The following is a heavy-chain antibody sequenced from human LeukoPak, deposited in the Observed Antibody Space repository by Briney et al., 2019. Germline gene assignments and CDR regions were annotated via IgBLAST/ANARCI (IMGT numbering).Heavy chain of an antibody. D-gene: IGHD2-21*01. CDR3: ARTYCGTNACPFEF. V-gene: IGHV4-34*11. CDR1: GGSFSGFY. J-gene: IGHJ4*02. Sequence: SDTLSLTRAVYGGSFSGFYWSWIRQPPGKGLECLGCIFHTGTAHHNPSLNSRVTISVDTSKNQFSLNLSSVTAADTAVYYCARTYCGTNACPFEFWGQGTLVTVSS. CDR2: IFHTGTA.